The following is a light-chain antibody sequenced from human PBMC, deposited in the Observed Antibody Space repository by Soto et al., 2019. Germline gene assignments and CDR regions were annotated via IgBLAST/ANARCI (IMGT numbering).Light chain of an antibody. CDR2: DAS. CDR1: QSVSSY. CDR3: QQYNDWFSIT. V-gene: IGKV3-11*01. Sequence: EIVLTQSPATLSLSPGERATLSCRASQSVSSYLAWYQQKAGQAPRLLIYDASNRATGIPARFSGSGSGTEFTLTISSLQSEDFGVYYCQQYNDWFSITFGQGTRLEIK. J-gene: IGKJ5*01.